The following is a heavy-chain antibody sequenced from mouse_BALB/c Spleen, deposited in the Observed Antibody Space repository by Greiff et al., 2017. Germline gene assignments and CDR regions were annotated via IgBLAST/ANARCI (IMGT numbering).Heavy chain of an antibody. CDR1: GYSITSDYA. J-gene: IGHJ1*01. CDR3: VGYWYFDV. V-gene: IGHV3-2*02. CDR2: ISYSGST. Sequence: EVNLVESGPGLVKPSQSLSLTCTVTGYSITSDYAWNWIRQFPGNKLEWMGYISYSGSTSYNPSLKSRISITRDTSKNQFFLQLNSVTTEDTATYYCVGYWYFDVWGAGTTVTVSS.